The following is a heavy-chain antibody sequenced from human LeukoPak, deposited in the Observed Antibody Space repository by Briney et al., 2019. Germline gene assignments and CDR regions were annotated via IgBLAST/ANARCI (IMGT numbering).Heavy chain of an antibody. CDR1: GYTFTSYG. V-gene: IGHV1-69*13. CDR2: IIPIFGTA. D-gene: IGHD3-10*01. J-gene: IGHJ6*03. Sequence: ASVKVSCKASGYTFTSYGISWVRQAPGQGLEWMGGIIPIFGTANYAQKFQGRVTITADESTSTAYMELSSLRSEDTAVYYCARAVRGEYYMDVWGKGTTVTISS. CDR3: ARAVRGEYYMDV.